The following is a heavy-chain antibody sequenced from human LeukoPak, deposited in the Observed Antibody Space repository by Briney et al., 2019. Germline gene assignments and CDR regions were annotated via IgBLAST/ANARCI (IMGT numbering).Heavy chain of an antibody. J-gene: IGHJ4*02. CDR2: ISYDGSNK. D-gene: IGHD6-13*01. Sequence: GRSLRLSCAASGFTFSSYAMHWVRQAPGKGLEWVAVISYDGSNKYYADSVKGRFTISRDNSKNTLYLQMNSLRAEDTAVYYCAREAAAGTNFDYWGQGTLVTVSS. CDR1: GFTFSSYA. CDR3: AREAAAGTNFDY. V-gene: IGHV3-30-3*01.